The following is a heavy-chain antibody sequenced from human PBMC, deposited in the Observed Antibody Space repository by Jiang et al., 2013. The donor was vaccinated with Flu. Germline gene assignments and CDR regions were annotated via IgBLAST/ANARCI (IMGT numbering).Heavy chain of an antibody. J-gene: IGHJ4*02. CDR2: ISYDGSNK. Sequence: GLVQPGGSLRLSCAASGFTFSSYGMHWVRQAPGKGLEWVAVISYDGSNKYYADSVKGRFTISRDNSKNTLYLQMNSLRAEDTAVYYCAKDSPDTYAVTPDYWGQGTLVTVSS. CDR1: GFTFSSYG. V-gene: IGHV3-30*18. D-gene: IGHD4-17*01. CDR3: AKDSPDTYAVTPDY.